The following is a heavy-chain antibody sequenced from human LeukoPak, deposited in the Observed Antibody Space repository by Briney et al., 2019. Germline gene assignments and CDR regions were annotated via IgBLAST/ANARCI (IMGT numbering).Heavy chain of an antibody. D-gene: IGHD6-19*01. Sequence: SETLSLTCTVSGGSISSYYWSWIRQPPGKGLEWIGYIYYSGSTNYNPSLKSRVTISVDTSKNQFSLKLSSVTAADTAVYYCARFSGPAYYYYMDVWGKGTTVTVSS. V-gene: IGHV4-59*01. CDR1: GGSISSYY. CDR3: ARFSGPAYYYYMDV. CDR2: IYYSGST. J-gene: IGHJ6*03.